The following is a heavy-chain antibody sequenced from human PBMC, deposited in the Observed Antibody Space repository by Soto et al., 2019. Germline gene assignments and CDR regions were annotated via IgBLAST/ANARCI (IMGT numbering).Heavy chain of an antibody. CDR3: AEGSPIAVAGASTYAFDI. V-gene: IGHV4-31*03. Sequence: KPSETLSLTCTVSGGSISSGGYYWSWIRQHPGKGLEWIGYIYYSGSTYYNPSLKSRVTITRDTSASTAYMELSSLRSEDTAVYYCAEGSPIAVAGASTYAFDIWGQGTTVTVSS. J-gene: IGHJ3*02. CDR2: IYYSGST. D-gene: IGHD6-19*01. CDR1: GGSISSGGYY.